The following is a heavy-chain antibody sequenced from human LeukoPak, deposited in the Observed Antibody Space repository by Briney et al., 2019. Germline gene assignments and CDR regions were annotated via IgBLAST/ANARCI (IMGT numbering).Heavy chain of an antibody. Sequence: GSLRLSCEASEFTFSSYSMNWVRQAPGKGLEWVSYISSSSSTIYYAESVKGRFTISRDNAKNSLYLQMNSLRVEDTAVYYCARSRGNCESYPLDYWGQGTLVTVSS. CDR2: ISSSSSTI. J-gene: IGHJ4*02. V-gene: IGHV3-48*01. CDR1: EFTFSSYS. CDR3: ARSRGNCESYPLDY. D-gene: IGHD1-26*01.